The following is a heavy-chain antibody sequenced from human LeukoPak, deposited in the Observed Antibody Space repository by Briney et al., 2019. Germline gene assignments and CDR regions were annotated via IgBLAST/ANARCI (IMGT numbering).Heavy chain of an antibody. Sequence: GESLKISCWGSGYDFSTYWIGWVRQTPGKGLEWMVMIYHADSDARYRPCFQGQVTIFVGSSSNTAVFQWVRLRTSDTAIYYCARLPSYYHGVDVWGQGTTVTVSS. CDR3: ARLPSYYHGVDV. CDR1: GYDFSTYW. CDR2: IYHADSDA. J-gene: IGHJ6*02. V-gene: IGHV5-51*01.